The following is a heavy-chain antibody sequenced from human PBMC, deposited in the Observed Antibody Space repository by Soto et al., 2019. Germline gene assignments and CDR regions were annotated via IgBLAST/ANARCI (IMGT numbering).Heavy chain of an antibody. D-gene: IGHD3-10*01. V-gene: IGHV3-53*02. J-gene: IGHJ3*02. Sequence: EVQLVETGGGLIQPGGSLRLSCAASGLTVSSNYMNWVRQAPGKGLEWVSVLYSGGSTHYAGSVKGRFIISRDNSKNTLYLQMNSLIVEDTAVYYCARDRPGDECDGLDIWGHGTMVTVSS. CDR2: LYSGGST. CDR3: ARDRPGDECDGLDI. CDR1: GLTVSSNY.